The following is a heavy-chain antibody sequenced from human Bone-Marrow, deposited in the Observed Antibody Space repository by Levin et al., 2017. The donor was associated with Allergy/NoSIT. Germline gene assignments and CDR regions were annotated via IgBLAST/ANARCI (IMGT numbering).Heavy chain of an antibody. Sequence: QPGGSLRLSCGASGFKFSNYAMHWVRQAPGKGLEWVALMSFDGKFAYAASVKGRFTISRDDSKSTLYLQMNSLRTDDTAVYYCARTDYGEYEVRSPFDLWGQGTLVTVSS. CDR2: MSFDGKF. CDR3: ARTDYGEYEVRSPFDL. J-gene: IGHJ3*01. CDR1: GFKFSNYA. D-gene: IGHD4-17*01. V-gene: IGHV3-30*03.